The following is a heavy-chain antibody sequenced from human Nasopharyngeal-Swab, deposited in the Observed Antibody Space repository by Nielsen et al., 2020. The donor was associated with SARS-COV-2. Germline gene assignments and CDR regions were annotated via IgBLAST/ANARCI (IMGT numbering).Heavy chain of an antibody. J-gene: IGHJ4*02. CDR3: AKDNIAVAGIPDY. V-gene: IGHV3-9*01. CDR2: ISWYSGSI. CDR1: GFTFDDYA. D-gene: IGHD6-19*01. Sequence: SLKISCAASGFTFDDYAMHWVRQAPGKGLEWVSGISWYSGSIGYADSVKGRFTISRDNAKNSLYLQMNSLRAEDTALYYCAKDNIAVAGIPDYWGQGTLVTVST.